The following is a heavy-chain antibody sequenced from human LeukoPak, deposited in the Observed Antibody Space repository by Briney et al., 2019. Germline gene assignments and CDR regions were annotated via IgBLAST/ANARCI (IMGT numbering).Heavy chain of an antibody. CDR3: AKGVVPAALADYYGMDV. D-gene: IGHD2-2*01. CDR2: ISGSGGST. Sequence: GGSLRLSCAASGFTFSSYSMNWVRQAPGKGLEWVSAISGSGGSTYYADSVKGRFTISRDNSKNTLYLQMNSLRAEDTAVYYCAKGVVPAALADYYGMDVWGQGTTVTVSS. V-gene: IGHV3-23*01. CDR1: GFTFSSYS. J-gene: IGHJ6*02.